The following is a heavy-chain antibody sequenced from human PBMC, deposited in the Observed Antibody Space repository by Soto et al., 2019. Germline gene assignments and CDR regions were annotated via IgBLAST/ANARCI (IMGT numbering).Heavy chain of an antibody. Sequence: ASVKVSCKASGYTFTSYYMHWVRQAPGQGLEWMGIINPSGGSTNYNPSLKSRVTISVDTSKNQFSLKLSSVTAADTAVYYCARTYSGYDYYFDYWGQGTLVTVSS. CDR2: INPSGGST. D-gene: IGHD5-12*01. J-gene: IGHJ4*02. CDR3: ARTYSGYDYYFDY. V-gene: IGHV1-46*01. CDR1: GYTFTSYY.